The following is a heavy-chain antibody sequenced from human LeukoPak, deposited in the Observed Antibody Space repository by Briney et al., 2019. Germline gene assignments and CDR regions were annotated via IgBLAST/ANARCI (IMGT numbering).Heavy chain of an antibody. Sequence: SETLSLTCTVSGYSISSGYYWGWIRQPPGKGLEWIGSIYHSGSTSYNPSLKSRVTISVDTSKNQFSLRLTSVTAADTAVYFCATLVSTRYYFDYWGQGTLVTVSS. CDR1: GYSISSGYY. CDR3: ATLVSTRYYFDY. J-gene: IGHJ4*02. D-gene: IGHD5/OR15-5a*01. V-gene: IGHV4-38-2*02. CDR2: IYHSGST.